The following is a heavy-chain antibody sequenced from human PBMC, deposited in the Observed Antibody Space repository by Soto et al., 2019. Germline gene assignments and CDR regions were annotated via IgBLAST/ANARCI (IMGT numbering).Heavy chain of an antibody. CDR3: ARDMWELLGGSFDY. CDR1: GYTFTSYG. D-gene: IGHD1-26*01. V-gene: IGHV1-18*01. J-gene: IGHJ4*02. CDR2: ISAYNGNT. Sequence: GASVKFSCKASGYTFTSYGISWVRQAPGQGLECMVWISAYNGNTNXXXKLQGRVXXTTDTSTSTAXMELRXLRSDDTAVXYCARDMWELLGGSFDYWCQGTLVTVSS.